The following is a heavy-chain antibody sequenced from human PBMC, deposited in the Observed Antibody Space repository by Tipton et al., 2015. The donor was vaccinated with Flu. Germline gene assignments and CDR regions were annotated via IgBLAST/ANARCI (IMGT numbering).Heavy chain of an antibody. CDR2: IYMGGRT. V-gene: IGHV4-4*07. CDR3: ARRDYSNYMSDPKSWFAP. D-gene: IGHD4-11*01. Sequence: TLSLTCSVSGGSINSYYWSWIRQPAGKGLEWIGRIYMGGRTNYNPSLKSRVTMSLDLFKNQISLRLSSVTAADTAVYYCARRDYSNYMSDPKSWFAPWGQGTLVAVSS. J-gene: IGHJ5*02. CDR1: GGSINSYY.